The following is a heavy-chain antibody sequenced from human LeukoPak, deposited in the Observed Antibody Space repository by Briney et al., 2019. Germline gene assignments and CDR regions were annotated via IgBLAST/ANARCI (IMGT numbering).Heavy chain of an antibody. V-gene: IGHV3-30*03. Sequence: GGSLRLSCAASGFTFSSYGMRWVRQAPGKGLEWVAVISYDGSNKYYADSVKGRFTISRDNSKNTLYLQMNSLRAEDTAVYYCARSLPRWLIIDYWGQGTLVTVSS. D-gene: IGHD3-22*01. J-gene: IGHJ4*02. CDR2: ISYDGSNK. CDR3: ARSLPRWLIIDY. CDR1: GFTFSSYG.